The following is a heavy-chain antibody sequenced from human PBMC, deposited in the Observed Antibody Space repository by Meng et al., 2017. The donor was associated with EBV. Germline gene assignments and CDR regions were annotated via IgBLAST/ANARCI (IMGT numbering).Heavy chain of an antibody. V-gene: IGHV1-46*01. J-gene: IGHJ4*02. CDR2: IIPAGGNT. D-gene: IGHD1/OR15-1a*01. CDR3: VRELVGGTFDY. Sequence: QAQLVQSGSEVKNPGASCKVSFKASVYTFTSYYLHWVRKAPGQGLEWMGIIIPAGGNTNYAQKFRGRFTMTRDTSTSTVYMDLSILTSEDTAVYYCVRELVGGTFDYWGQGTLVTVSS. CDR1: VYTFTSYY.